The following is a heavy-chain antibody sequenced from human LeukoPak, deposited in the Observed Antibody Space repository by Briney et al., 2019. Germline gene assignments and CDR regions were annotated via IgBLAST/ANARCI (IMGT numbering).Heavy chain of an antibody. V-gene: IGHV1-24*01. D-gene: IGHD4-23*01. CDR1: GYTLTEFS. J-gene: IGHJ4*02. Sequence: EASVKVSCKVSGYTLTEFSMHWVRQAPGKGLEWMGGFDPEDGETIYAQKFQGGVTMTEDTSTDTAYMELSSLRSEDTAVYYCATSEYGGNEIFGYWGQGTLVTVSS. CDR3: ATSEYGGNEIFGY. CDR2: FDPEDGET.